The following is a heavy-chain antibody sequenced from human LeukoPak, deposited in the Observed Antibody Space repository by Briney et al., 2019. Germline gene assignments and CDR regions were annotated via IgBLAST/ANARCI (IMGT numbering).Heavy chain of an antibody. Sequence: PGGSLRLSCAASGFTLSGYSMIWVRQAPGKGLEWVSSISSSSSYIFYADSVKGRFTISRDNAKNSLYLQMNSLRAEDTAVYYCAREKISFGWSGYLHDYFDYWGQGTLVTVSS. J-gene: IGHJ4*02. CDR3: AREKISFGWSGYLHDYFDY. V-gene: IGHV3-21*01. CDR2: ISSSSSYI. CDR1: GFTLSGYS. D-gene: IGHD3-3*01.